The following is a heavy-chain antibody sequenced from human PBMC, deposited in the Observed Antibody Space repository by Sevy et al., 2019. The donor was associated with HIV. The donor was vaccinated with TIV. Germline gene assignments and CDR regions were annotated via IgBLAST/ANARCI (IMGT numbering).Heavy chain of an antibody. J-gene: IGHJ3*01. CDR3: AKLLIVVDDGFDV. V-gene: IGHV1-2*02. D-gene: IGHD3-22*01. CDR2: INPNTGAT. Sequence: ASVKVSCKASGYTFTDYYLHWLRQAPGQGLEWMGWINPNTGATNYAQKFKGRVTLTRDTSMGTAFMDLSRLRSDDTAVYYCAKLLIVVDDGFDVWGQGTMVTVSS. CDR1: GYTFTDYY.